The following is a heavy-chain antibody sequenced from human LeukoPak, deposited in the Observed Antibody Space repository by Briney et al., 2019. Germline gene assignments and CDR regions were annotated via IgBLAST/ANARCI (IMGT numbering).Heavy chain of an antibody. CDR3: ATDSGGNYGGNSPFDY. J-gene: IGHJ4*02. D-gene: IGHD4-23*01. CDR2: FDPEDGET. Sequence: ASVKVSCKVSGYTLTELSMHWVRQAPGKGLEWMGGFDPEDGETIYAQKFQGRVTMTEDTSTDTAYMEPSSLRSEDTAVYYCATDSGGNYGGNSPFDYWGQETLVTVSS. CDR1: GYTLTELS. V-gene: IGHV1-24*01.